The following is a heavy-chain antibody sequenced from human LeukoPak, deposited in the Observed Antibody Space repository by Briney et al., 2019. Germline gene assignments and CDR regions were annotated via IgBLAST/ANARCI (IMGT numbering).Heavy chain of an antibody. Sequence: ASVKVSCKASGYTFTDYHLHWVRQAPGQGLEWMGWIDPKTGGTNSAQKQNFQGRITVTRDTSISTAYMELTRLTSDDTAVYYCAAWRSYVSCWSGPFGYWGQGTLVTVSS. CDR3: AAWRSYVSCWSGPFGY. CDR1: GYTFTDYH. CDR2: IDPKTGGT. J-gene: IGHJ4*02. V-gene: IGHV1-2*02. D-gene: IGHD6-19*01.